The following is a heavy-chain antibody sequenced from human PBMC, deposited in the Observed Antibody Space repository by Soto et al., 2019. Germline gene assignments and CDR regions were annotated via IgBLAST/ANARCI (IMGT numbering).Heavy chain of an antibody. D-gene: IGHD2-2*01. Sequence: SQTLSRTCAISGDSVSSNSAAWNWIRQSPSRGLEWLGRTYYRSKWYNDYAVSVKSRITINPDTSKNQFSLQLNSVTPEDTAVYYCARDTGYCSSTSCYYYYYYGMDVWGQGTTVTVSS. CDR2: TYYRSKWYN. J-gene: IGHJ6*02. CDR1: GDSVSSNSAA. CDR3: ARDTGYCSSTSCYYYYYYGMDV. V-gene: IGHV6-1*01.